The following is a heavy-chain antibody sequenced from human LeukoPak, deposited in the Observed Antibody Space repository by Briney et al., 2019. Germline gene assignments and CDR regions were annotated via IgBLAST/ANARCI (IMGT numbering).Heavy chain of an antibody. CDR2: ISYDGSNK. CDR3: ARGIQLSKPTFDY. J-gene: IGHJ4*02. V-gene: IGHV3-30*03. Sequence: GKSLRLSCTASRFTFSNYGMHWVRQAPGKGLEWAAVISYDGSNKFYADSVKGRFTISRDNSKNTLYLQMNSLRAEDTAVYYCARGIQLSKPTFDYWGQGTLVTVSS. D-gene: IGHD5-18*01. CDR1: RFTFSNYG.